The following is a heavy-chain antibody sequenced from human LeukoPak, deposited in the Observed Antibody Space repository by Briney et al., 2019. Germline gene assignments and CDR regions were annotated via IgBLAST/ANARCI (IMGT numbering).Heavy chain of an antibody. J-gene: IGHJ6*03. Sequence: GESLKISCAASGFSFDDFEMSWVRQVPGKGLEYVSGISRSGRATGYGDSVKGRFTISRDNAKNSSYLQMTSLRAEDTALYHCARVPGSHYYYYMDVWGKGTAVTVSS. CDR1: GFSFDDFE. CDR2: ISRSGRAT. CDR3: ARVPGSHYYYYMDV. V-gene: IGHV3-20*01.